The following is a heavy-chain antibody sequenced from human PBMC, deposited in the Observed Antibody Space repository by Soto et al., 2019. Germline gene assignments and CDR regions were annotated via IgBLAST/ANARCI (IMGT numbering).Heavy chain of an antibody. CDR3: ARKTVVTPWWFDP. CDR1: GFTFSDYH. CDR2: ISSSSSYT. Sequence: QVQLVESGGGLVKPGGSLRLSCAASGFTFSDYHMSWIRQAPGKGLEWVSYISSSSSYTNYADSVKGRFTISRDNAKNSLYLQMISVRAEDTAVYYCARKTVVTPWWFDPWGQGTLVTVSS. D-gene: IGHD2-21*02. V-gene: IGHV3-11*05. J-gene: IGHJ5*02.